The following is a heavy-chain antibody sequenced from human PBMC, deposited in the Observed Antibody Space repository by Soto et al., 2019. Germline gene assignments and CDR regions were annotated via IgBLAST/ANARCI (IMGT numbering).Heavy chain of an antibody. CDR1: GFTFSSYA. CDR3: AKGTRMTTVTIFDP. J-gene: IGHJ5*02. Sequence: TGGSLRLSCAASGFTFSSYAMSWVRQAPGKGLEWVSAISGSGGSTYYADSVKGRFTISRDNSKNTLYLQMNSLRAEDTAVYYCAKGTRMTTVTIFDPWGQGTLVTVSS. V-gene: IGHV3-23*01. D-gene: IGHD4-17*01. CDR2: ISGSGGST.